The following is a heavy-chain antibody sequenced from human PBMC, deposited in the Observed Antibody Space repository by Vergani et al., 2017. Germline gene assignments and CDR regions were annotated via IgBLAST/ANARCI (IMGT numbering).Heavy chain of an antibody. J-gene: IGHJ4*01. CDR1: GGSISSYY. D-gene: IGHD3-3*01. CDR3: ARDIYDFWSGIFDY. V-gene: IGHV4-59*01. Sequence: QVQLQESGPGLVKPSETLSLTCTVSGGSISSYYWSWIRQPPGKGLEWIGYIYYSGSTNYNPSLKSRVTISVDTSKNQFSLKLSSVTAADTAVYYCARDIYDFWSGIFDYWGHGTLVTVSS. CDR2: IYYSGST.